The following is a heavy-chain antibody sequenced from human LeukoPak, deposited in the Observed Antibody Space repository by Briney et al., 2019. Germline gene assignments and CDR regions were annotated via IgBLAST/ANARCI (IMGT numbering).Heavy chain of an antibody. CDR2: ISAYNGNT. CDR1: GYTFTSYG. D-gene: IGHD3-3*01. Sequence: GASVKVSCKASGYTFTSYGISWVRQAPGQGLEWMGWISAYNGNTNYAQKLQGRVTMTTDTSTSKAYMELRSLRSDDTAVYYCARDHDFWSGYLGSDYWGQGTLVTVSS. CDR3: ARDHDFWSGYLGSDY. J-gene: IGHJ4*02. V-gene: IGHV1-18*01.